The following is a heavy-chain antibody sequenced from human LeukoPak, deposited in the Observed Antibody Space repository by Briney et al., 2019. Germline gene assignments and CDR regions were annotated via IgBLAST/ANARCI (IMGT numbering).Heavy chain of an antibody. J-gene: IGHJ6*02. CDR1: GYTFTSYG. CDR3: ARDPRFLEWSPRANYYYYGMDV. D-gene: IGHD3-3*01. CDR2: ISAYNGNT. V-gene: IGHV1-18*01. Sequence: GASVKVSCKASGYTFTSYGISWVRQAPGQGLEWMGWISAYNGNTNYAQKPQGRVTMTTDTSTSTAYMELRSLRSDDTAVYYCARDPRFLEWSPRANYYYYGMDVWGQGTTVTVSS.